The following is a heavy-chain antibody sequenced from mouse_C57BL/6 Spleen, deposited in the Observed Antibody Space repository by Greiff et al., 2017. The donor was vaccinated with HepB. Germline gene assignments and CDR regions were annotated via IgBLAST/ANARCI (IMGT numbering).Heavy chain of an antibody. D-gene: IGHD1-1*01. CDR3: ARPHYYGSSYGFAY. J-gene: IGHJ3*01. Sequence: LVESGPELVKPGASVKISCKASGYSFTDYNMNWVKQSNGKSLEWIGVINPNYGTTSYNQKFKGKATLTVDQSSSTAYMQLNSLTSEDSAVYYCARPHYYGSSYGFAYWGQGTLVTVSA. CDR2: INPNYGTT. V-gene: IGHV1-39*01. CDR1: GYSFTDYN.